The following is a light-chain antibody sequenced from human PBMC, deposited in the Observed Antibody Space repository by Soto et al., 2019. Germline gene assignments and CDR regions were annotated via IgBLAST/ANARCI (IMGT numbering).Light chain of an antibody. J-gene: IGKJ2*01. Sequence: IVMIKSPDSLAVSLGERATINCKSSKSVLYSSITKNYLAWYQQNPGQPHNLLIYWESTRQSVVPDRFSGSGSWTDFTLTIISLQAPDLAVDYCHHYYFTLYTFGQGTNLEIK. CDR3: HHYYFTLYT. V-gene: IGKV4-1*01. CDR2: WES. CDR1: KSVLYSSITKNY.